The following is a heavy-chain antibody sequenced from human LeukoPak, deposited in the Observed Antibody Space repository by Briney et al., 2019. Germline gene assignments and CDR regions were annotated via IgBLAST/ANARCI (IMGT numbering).Heavy chain of an antibody. CDR3: AGGDSGSYYLGWFDP. Sequence: SETLSLTCAVSGGSISSGGYSWSWIRQPPGRGLEWIGYIYYSGSTYYNPSLKSRVTISVDTSKNQFSLKLSSVTAADTAVYYCAGGDSGSYYLGWFDPWGQGTLVTVSS. CDR1: GGSISSGGYS. V-gene: IGHV4-30-4*07. D-gene: IGHD1-26*01. J-gene: IGHJ5*02. CDR2: IYYSGST.